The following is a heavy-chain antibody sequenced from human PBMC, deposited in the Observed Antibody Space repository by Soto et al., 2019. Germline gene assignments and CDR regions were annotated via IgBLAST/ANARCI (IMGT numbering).Heavy chain of an antibody. CDR3: AIGLGAFRIAVAGFIRGYYFDY. CDR1: GYTFTSYD. CDR2: MNPNSGNT. Sequence: ASVKVSCKASGYTFTSYDINWVRQATGQGPEWMGWMNPNSGNTGYAQKFQGRVTMTRNTSISTAYMELSSLRSEDTAVYYCAIGLGAFRIAVAGFIRGYYFDYWGQGTLVTVSS. J-gene: IGHJ4*02. D-gene: IGHD6-19*01. V-gene: IGHV1-8*01.